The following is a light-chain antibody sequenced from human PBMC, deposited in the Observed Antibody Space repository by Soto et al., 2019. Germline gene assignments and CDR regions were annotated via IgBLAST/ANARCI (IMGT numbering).Light chain of an antibody. CDR3: SSYTTSNTRQIV. J-gene: IGLJ1*01. CDR1: SSDVGGYNY. CDR2: DVS. Sequence: QSALTQPASLSGAPGQSITISCTGTSSDVGGYNYVSWYQHHPGKAPKLMIYDVSNRPSGISNRFSGSKSGNTASLTISGLQPEDEGDYYCSSYTTSNTRQIVFGTGTKVTVL. V-gene: IGLV2-14*03.